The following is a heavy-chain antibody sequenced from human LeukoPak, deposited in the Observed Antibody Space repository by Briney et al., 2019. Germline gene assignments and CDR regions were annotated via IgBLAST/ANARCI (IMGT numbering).Heavy chain of an antibody. J-gene: IGHJ4*02. CDR1: GFTFSSYA. Sequence: PGGSLRLSCAASGFTFSSYAMSWVRQAPGKGLEWVSAISGSGGSTYYADSVKGRFTISRDNSKNTLYLQMNSLRAEDTAVYYCAKDDGYYSSTSCYWTAGFDYWGQGTLVTVSS. D-gene: IGHD2-2*03. CDR2: ISGSGGST. CDR3: AKDDGYYSSTSCYWTAGFDY. V-gene: IGHV3-23*01.